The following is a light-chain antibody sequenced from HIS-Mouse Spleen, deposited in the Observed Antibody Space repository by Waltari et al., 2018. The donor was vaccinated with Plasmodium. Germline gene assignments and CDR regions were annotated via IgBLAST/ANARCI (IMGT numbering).Light chain of an antibody. CDR2: DVS. V-gene: IGLV2-14*03. Sequence: QSSLTQPASVSGSPGQSITISCTGTSSDVGGYNYVSWYQQHPGKAPTLMIYDVSNGPSGVSNRFSGSKSVNTASLTISGLQAEDEADYYCSSYTSSSTLVFGGGTKLTVL. CDR1: SSDVGGYNY. J-gene: IGLJ2*01. CDR3: SSYTSSSTLV.